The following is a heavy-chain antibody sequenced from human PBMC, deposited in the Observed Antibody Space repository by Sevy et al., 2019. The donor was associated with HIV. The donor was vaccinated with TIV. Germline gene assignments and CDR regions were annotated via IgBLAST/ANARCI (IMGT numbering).Heavy chain of an antibody. CDR1: GLTFSSYS. CDR3: ARAPPEYYYDSSGYSLDY. V-gene: IGHV3-48*02. J-gene: IGHJ4*02. D-gene: IGHD3-22*01. Sequence: GGSLRLSCAASGLTFSSYSMNWVRQAPGKGLEWVSYISSSSSTIYYADSVKGRFTISRDNAKNSLYLQMNSLRDEDTAVYYCARAPPEYYYDSSGYSLDYWGQGTLVTVSS. CDR2: ISSSSSTI.